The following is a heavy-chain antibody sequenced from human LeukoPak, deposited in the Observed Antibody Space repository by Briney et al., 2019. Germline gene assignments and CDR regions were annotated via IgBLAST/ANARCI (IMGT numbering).Heavy chain of an antibody. D-gene: IGHD6-13*01. CDR1: GGTISSGGYS. J-gene: IGHJ5*02. CDR3: TRGPPAGIAAAGTSWFDP. Sequence: SQTLSLTCTVSGGTISSGGYSWSWLRQPPGKGLDWIGYVYHSGSTYNNPSLKSRVTISVDRSKNKFSLKLSPVTAADTAVDYCTRGPPAGIAAAGTSWFDPWGQGTLVTVSS. CDR2: VYHSGST. V-gene: IGHV4-30-2*01.